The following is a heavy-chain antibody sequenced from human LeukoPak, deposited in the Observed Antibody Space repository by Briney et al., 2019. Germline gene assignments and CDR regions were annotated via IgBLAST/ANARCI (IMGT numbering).Heavy chain of an antibody. CDR3: AKYSRTADNGSGSYYKVLFDP. Sequence: PSETLSLTCAVYGGSFSGYYWSWIRQAPGKGLEWIGESTHSGSTNYNPSLKSRVTISVETSKKHVSLKMSSVTAADTALYYCAKYSRTADNGSGSYYKVLFDPWGQGTLVTVSS. V-gene: IGHV4-34*01. CDR2: STHSGST. J-gene: IGHJ5*02. CDR1: GGSFSGYY. D-gene: IGHD3-10*01.